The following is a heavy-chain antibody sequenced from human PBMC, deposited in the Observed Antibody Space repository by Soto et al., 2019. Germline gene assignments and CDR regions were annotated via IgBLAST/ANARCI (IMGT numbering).Heavy chain of an antibody. J-gene: IGHJ6*02. V-gene: IGHV3-23*01. Sequence: QPVGSLRLSCATSGFTFSMYAMSWVRQAPGKGLEWVSAVSGSGGNTYYADSAKGRFTISRDNSKNTVYMQMSSLRAEDTAIYYCAKESNHFYYYGMDVWGPGTTVTVSS. CDR3: AKESNHFYYYGMDV. CDR2: VSGSGGNT. CDR1: GFTFSMYA.